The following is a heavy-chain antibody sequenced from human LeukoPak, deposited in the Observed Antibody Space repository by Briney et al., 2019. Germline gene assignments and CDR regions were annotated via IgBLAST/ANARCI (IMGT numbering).Heavy chain of an antibody. CDR2: GGTP. CDR3: TRDQTPYY. V-gene: IGHV3-49*04. CDR1: GFTFGDYA. J-gene: IGHJ4*02. Sequence: PGGSLRLSCTASGFTFGDYAMTWVRQAPGKGLEWVYGGTPEYAASAKGRFTISRDDSKGVAYLQMNSLKTEDTDVYYCTRDQTPYYWGQGTLVTVSS.